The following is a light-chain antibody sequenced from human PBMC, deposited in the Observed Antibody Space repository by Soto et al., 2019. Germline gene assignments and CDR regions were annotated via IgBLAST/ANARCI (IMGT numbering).Light chain of an antibody. CDR1: QSVSDN. CDR3: QQYNNWLFT. J-gene: IGKJ4*01. V-gene: IGKV3-15*01. Sequence: EIVMTQSPATLPVSPGERVTLSCRASQSVSDNLAWYQQKPGQAPRLLIYGPSTRATGIPARFSGSGSGTEFTLTISSLQSEHFAVYYCQQYNNWLFTFGGGTMVEIK. CDR2: GPS.